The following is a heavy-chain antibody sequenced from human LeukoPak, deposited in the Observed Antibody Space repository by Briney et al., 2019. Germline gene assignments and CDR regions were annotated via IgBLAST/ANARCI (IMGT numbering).Heavy chain of an antibody. D-gene: IGHD3-10*01. V-gene: IGHV4-59*01. Sequence: SETLSLTCTVSGGSISIYYWSWIRQPPGKGLEWIGYMYQSRGTNYNPSLKSRVTISADTSKNQFSLRLTSVTAADTAVYYCARDRELGYWGQGALVTVSS. J-gene: IGHJ4*02. CDR3: ARDRELGY. CDR2: MYQSRGT. CDR1: GGSISIYY.